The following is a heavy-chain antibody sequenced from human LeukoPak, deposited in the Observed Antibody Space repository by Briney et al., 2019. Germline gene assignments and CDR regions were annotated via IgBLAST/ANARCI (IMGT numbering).Heavy chain of an antibody. Sequence: GGSLRLSCAVSGITLSNYGMSWVRQAPGKGLEWVAGISDGGGRTNYADSVKGRFTISRDNSKNTLYLQMNSLRAEDTAVYYCAKDPAAYYFDYWGQGSLVTVSS. J-gene: IGHJ4*02. D-gene: IGHD6-25*01. CDR3: AKDPAAYYFDY. CDR2: ISDGGGRT. V-gene: IGHV3-23*01. CDR1: GITLSNYG.